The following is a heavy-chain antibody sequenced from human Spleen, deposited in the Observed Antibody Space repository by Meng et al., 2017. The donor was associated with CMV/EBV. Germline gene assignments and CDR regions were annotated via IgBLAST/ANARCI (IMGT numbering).Heavy chain of an antibody. V-gene: IGHV3-23*01. D-gene: IGHD2-2*01. J-gene: IGHJ4*02. CDR2: ISGSGGST. CDR3: AKDTCTSTTCHFDS. Sequence: LSLTCAASGFTFSSYAMSWVRQAPGKGLEWVSAISGSGGSTYYADSVKGRFTISRDNSKYSLYLQMNSLRPEDTAFYYCAKDTCTSTTCHFDSWGQGTLVTVSS. CDR1: GFTFSSYA.